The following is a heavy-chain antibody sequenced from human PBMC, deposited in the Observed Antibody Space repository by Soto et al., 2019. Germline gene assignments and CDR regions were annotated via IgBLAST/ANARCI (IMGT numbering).Heavy chain of an antibody. Sequence: SETLSLTCTVSGGSISSYYWSWIRQPPGKGLEWIGYIYYSGSTNYNPSLKSRVTISVDTSKNQFSLKLSSVTAADTAVYYCARVNEFYYYMDVWGKGTTVTVSS. V-gene: IGHV4-59*01. J-gene: IGHJ6*03. D-gene: IGHD1-1*01. CDR2: IYYSGST. CDR1: GGSISSYY. CDR3: ARVNEFYYYMDV.